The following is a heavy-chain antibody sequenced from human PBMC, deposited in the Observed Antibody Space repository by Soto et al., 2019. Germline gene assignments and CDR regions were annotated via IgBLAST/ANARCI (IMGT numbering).Heavy chain of an antibody. CDR1: GFTFSSYS. CDR3: ARDQSSSAYFDY. Sequence: EVQLVESGGGLVKPGGSLRLSCAASGFTFSSYSINWVRQTPGKGLEWVSSISGSSAYIHYADSVKGRFTISRDNAKNSLYLQMNSLRVEDTAVYYCARDQSSSAYFDYWGQGTLVTVSS. V-gene: IGHV3-21*01. D-gene: IGHD6-13*01. J-gene: IGHJ4*02. CDR2: ISGSSAYI.